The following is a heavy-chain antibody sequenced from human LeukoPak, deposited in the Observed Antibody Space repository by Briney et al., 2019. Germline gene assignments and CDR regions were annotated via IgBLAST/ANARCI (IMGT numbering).Heavy chain of an antibody. CDR3: AREGGRGIQLWHTDY. D-gene: IGHD5-18*01. J-gene: IGHJ4*02. CDR1: GFTFSSYG. Sequence: GGSLRLSCAASGFTFSSYGFHWVRQAPGKGLEWVAVIWYDGSKKYYADSVKGRFTISRDDSRTTLYLQMNSLRAEDTAVYYCAREGGRGIQLWHTDYWGQGTLVTVSS. V-gene: IGHV3-33*01. CDR2: IWYDGSKK.